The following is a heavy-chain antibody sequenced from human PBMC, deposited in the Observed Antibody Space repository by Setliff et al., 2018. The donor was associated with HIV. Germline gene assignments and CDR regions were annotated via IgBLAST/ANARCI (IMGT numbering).Heavy chain of an antibody. J-gene: IGHJ6*03. Sequence: GGSLRLSCAASGFTFSTSGMNWVRQAPGKGLDWVSAISSSGGSTYYADSVKGRFTISRDNSKNTLHLQMNSLRAEDTALYYCARGDQTGYYRTYFYYMDLWGKGTTVTVSS. V-gene: IGHV3-23*01. D-gene: IGHD3-9*01. CDR2: ISSSGGST. CDR1: GFTFSTSG. CDR3: ARGDQTGYYRTYFYYMDL.